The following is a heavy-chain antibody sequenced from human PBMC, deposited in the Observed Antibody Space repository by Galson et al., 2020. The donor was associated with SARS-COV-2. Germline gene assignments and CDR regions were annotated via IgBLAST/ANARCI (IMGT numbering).Heavy chain of an antibody. J-gene: IGHJ3*02. Sequence: SETLSLTCTVSGGSISSSSYYWGWIRQPPGKGLEWIGSIYYSGSTYYNPSLKSRVTISVDTSKNQFSLKLSSVTAADTAVYYCARLSSDWSDGAFDIWGQGTMVTVSS. CDR1: GGSISSSSYY. CDR2: IYYSGST. V-gene: IGHV4-39*01. CDR3: ARLSSDWSDGAFDI. D-gene: IGHD6-19*01.